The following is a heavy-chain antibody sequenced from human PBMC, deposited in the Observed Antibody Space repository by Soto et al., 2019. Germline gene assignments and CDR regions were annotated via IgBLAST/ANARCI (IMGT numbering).Heavy chain of an antibody. J-gene: IGHJ5*02. CDR1: GFTFSSYW. Sequence: GGSLRLSCAASGFTFSSYWMHWVRQAPGKGQVWVSRINSDGSSTRYADSVKGRFTISRDNAKNTLYLQMNSLRAEDTAVYYCARDRDNWNYHVNWFDPWGQGTLVTVSS. D-gene: IGHD1-7*01. V-gene: IGHV3-74*01. CDR2: INSDGSST. CDR3: ARDRDNWNYHVNWFDP.